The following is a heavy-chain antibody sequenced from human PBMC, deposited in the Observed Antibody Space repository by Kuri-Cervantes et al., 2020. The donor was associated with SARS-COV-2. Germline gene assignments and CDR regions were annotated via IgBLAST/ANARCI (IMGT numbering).Heavy chain of an antibody. CDR2: IYSGGST. CDR3: AKDILWFGELLSRGGYYYYYGMDV. D-gene: IGHD3-10*01. J-gene: IGHJ6*02. V-gene: IGHV3-53*05. Sequence: GGSLRLSCAASGFTVSSNYMSWVRQAPGKGLEWVSVIYSGGSTYYADSVKGRFTISRDNSKNTLYLQMNSLRAEDTAVYYCAKDILWFGELLSRGGYYYYYGMDVWGQGTTITVSS. CDR1: GFTVSSNY.